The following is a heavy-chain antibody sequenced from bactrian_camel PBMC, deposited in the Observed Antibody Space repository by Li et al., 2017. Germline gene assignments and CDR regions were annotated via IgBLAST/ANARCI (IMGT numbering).Heavy chain of an antibody. J-gene: IGHJ6*01. CDR1: GYIDTSGC. V-gene: IGHV3S53*01. CDR2: IERDGST. Sequence: HVQLVESGGGLVQSGGSLRLSCVASGYIDTSGCMGWFRQAPGKEREGVGVIERDGSTAYEDSVKGRFTISRDNAKNTLYLQMNSLKTEDTAVYYCATVCGVVVGAATPCFGYWGQGTQVTVS. D-gene: IGHD2*01. CDR3: ATVCGVVVGAATPCFGY.